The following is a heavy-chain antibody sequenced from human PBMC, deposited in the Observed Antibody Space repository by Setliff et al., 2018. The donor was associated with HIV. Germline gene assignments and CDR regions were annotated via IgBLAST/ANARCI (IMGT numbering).Heavy chain of an antibody. V-gene: IGHV1-69*13. CDR1: GGTFSSYP. J-gene: IGHJ6*03. CDR3: ARGRNYDSSGYGDYYYMDV. D-gene: IGHD3-22*01. Sequence: PRPSVKVSCKASGGTFSSYPISWVRQSPGQGLEWMGGIIPIFGTTHYAQQFQGRVTVTADESTSTAYMQLSSLRSDDTAVYYCARGRNYDSSGYGDYYYMDVWGKGTTVTSP. CDR2: IIPIFGTT.